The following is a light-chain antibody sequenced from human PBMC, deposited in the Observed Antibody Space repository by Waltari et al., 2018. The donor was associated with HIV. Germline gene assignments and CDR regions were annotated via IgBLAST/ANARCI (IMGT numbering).Light chain of an antibody. J-gene: IGLJ2*01. CDR3: SSYAGSNKLV. Sequence: QSALPQPPSASGSPGQSVTISCTGTSSDVGGYNYVPWYQQHPGNAPKLIIYEVTERPSGVPDRFSGSKSGNTASLTVSGLQAEDEADYYCSSYAGSNKLVFGGGTKLTVV. CDR1: SSDVGGYNY. CDR2: EVT. V-gene: IGLV2-8*01.